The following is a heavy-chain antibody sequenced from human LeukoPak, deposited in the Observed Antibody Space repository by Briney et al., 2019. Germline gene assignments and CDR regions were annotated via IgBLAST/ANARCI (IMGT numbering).Heavy chain of an antibody. D-gene: IGHD3-10*01. Sequence: PGGSLRLSCAASGFTFSSYGMSWVRQAPGKGLEWVSAISGSGGSTYYADSVKGRFTISRDNSKNTLYLQMNSLRAEDTAVYYCAKGILWFGETGYDAFDIWGQGTMVTVSS. V-gene: IGHV3-23*01. CDR1: GFTFSSYG. J-gene: IGHJ3*02. CDR2: ISGSGGST. CDR3: AKGILWFGETGYDAFDI.